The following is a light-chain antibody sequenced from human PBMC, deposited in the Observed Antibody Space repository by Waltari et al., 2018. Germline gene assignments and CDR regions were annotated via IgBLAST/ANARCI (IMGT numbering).Light chain of an antibody. CDR3: QHYVSLPVT. CDR1: QSVSRA. Sequence: EIVLTPSPGTLSLSPGERATLSCRASQSVSRALAWYQQYPGQAPRLLIYGASNRATGIPYRFSGSGSGTDFSLIISRLEPEDFAVYYCQHYVSLPVTFGQGTKVEIK. CDR2: GAS. V-gene: IGKV3-20*01. J-gene: IGKJ1*01.